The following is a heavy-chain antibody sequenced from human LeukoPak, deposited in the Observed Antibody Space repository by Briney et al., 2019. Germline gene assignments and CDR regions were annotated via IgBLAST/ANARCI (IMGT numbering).Heavy chain of an antibody. Sequence: PSETLSLTCTVSGGSISSSGYYWGWIRQPPGKGLEWIGSIYHSGSTYYNPSLKSRVTISVDTSKNQFSLKLSSVTAADTAVYYCASHRSGSYGYYYYMDVWGKGTTVTVSS. CDR3: ASHRSGSYGYYYYMDV. CDR1: GGSISSSGYY. D-gene: IGHD3-10*01. J-gene: IGHJ6*03. CDR2: IYHSGST. V-gene: IGHV4-39*07.